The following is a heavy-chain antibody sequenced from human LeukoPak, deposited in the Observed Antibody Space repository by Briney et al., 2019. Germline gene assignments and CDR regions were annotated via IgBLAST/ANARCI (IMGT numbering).Heavy chain of an antibody. CDR1: YDSITPYY. V-gene: IGHV4-4*07. D-gene: IGHD2-8*01. CDR3: ARERTMDAIPYYIDF. J-gene: IGHJ4*02. Sequence: SETLSLSCSVSYDSITPYYCSWVRKPAGKGQERIGRIYSSGDTNYNPSLKSRVTMSIDTSKKQFSLRLTSVTAADTAVYFCARERTMDAIPYYIDFWGRGTLITVSS. CDR2: IYSSGDT.